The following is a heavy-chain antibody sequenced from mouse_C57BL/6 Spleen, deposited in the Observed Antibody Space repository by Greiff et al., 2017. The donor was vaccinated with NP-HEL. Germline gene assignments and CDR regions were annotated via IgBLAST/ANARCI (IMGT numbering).Heavy chain of an antibody. V-gene: IGHV1-82*01. CDR2: IYPGDGDT. J-gene: IGHJ1*03. Sequence: VQLQQSGPELVKPGASVKISCKASGYAFSSSWMNWVKQRPGKGLEWIGRIYPGDGDTNYNGKFKGKATLTANKSSSTAYMQLSILTSEDSAVYFCARPIYYDYDGYFDVWGTGTTVTVSS. D-gene: IGHD2-4*01. CDR1: GYAFSSSW. CDR3: ARPIYYDYDGYFDV.